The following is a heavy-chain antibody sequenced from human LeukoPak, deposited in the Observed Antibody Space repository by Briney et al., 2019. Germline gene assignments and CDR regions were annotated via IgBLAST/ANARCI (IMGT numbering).Heavy chain of an antibody. Sequence: ASVKVSCKASGYTFTRYSIHWVRQAPGQGLEWMGIINPSGGTTSYAQKFQGRVTVTRDTSTSTVYMELSSLRSEDTAVYYCARDLVVVTGLRTRGSFDIWGQGTMVTVSS. J-gene: IGHJ3*02. CDR3: ARDLVVVTGLRTRGSFDI. V-gene: IGHV1-46*01. CDR2: INPSGGTT. CDR1: GYTFTRYS. D-gene: IGHD2-21*02.